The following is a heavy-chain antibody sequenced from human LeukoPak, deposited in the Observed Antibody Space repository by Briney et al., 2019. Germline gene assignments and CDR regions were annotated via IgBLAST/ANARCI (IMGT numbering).Heavy chain of an antibody. D-gene: IGHD5-24*01. J-gene: IGHJ4*02. CDR1: GFTFSDYA. CDR2: ISGSGGST. V-gene: IGHV3-23*01. Sequence: GGSLRLSCAVSGFTFSDYAMSWVRQAPGKGLEWVSTISGSGGSTYSADSVKGRFTISRDNSRNTLYLQMNSLRAEDTAIYYCAKGGPQFFDYWGQGTLVTVSS. CDR3: AKGGPQFFDY.